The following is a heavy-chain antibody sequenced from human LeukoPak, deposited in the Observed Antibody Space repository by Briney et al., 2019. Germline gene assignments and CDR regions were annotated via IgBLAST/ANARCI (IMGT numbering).Heavy chain of an antibody. CDR1: GFTFSSYG. CDR3: ARGIHDFWSGYFPRFDP. Sequence: PGGSLRLSCAASGFTFSSYGMHWVRQAPGKGLERVAVIWYDGSNKYYADSVKGRFTISRDNSKNTLYLQMNSLRAEDTAVYYCARGIHDFWSGYFPRFDPWGQGTLVTVSS. V-gene: IGHV3-33*01. J-gene: IGHJ5*02. CDR2: IWYDGSNK. D-gene: IGHD3-3*01.